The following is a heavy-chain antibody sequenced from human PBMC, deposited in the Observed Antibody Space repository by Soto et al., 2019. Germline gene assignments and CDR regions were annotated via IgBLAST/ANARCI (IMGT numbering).Heavy chain of an antibody. J-gene: IGHJ3*02. CDR1: GYTFTGYY. CDR3: ARGYCSGGSCYLGAFDI. V-gene: IGHV1-2*04. D-gene: IGHD2-15*01. CDR2: INPNSGGT. Sequence: QVQRVQSGAEVKKPGASVKVSCKASGYTFTGYYMHWVRQAPGQGLEWMGWINPNSGGTNYAQKFQGWVTMTRDTSISTAYMELSRLRSDDTAVYYCARGYCSGGSCYLGAFDIWGQGTMVTVSS.